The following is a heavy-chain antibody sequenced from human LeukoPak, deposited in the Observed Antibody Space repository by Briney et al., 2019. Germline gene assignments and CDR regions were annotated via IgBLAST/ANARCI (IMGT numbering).Heavy chain of an antibody. CDR3: ARVEKTYYDFRSGYLSWFDP. V-gene: IGHV1-8*03. CDR2: MNTNSGNT. CDR1: GYTFTSYD. Sequence: ASVTVSCKASGYTFTSYDINWVRQATGQGLEWMGWMNTNSGNTGYAQKFQGRVTITRNTSISTAYMELSSLRSEDTAVYYCARVEKTYYDFRSGYLSWFDPWGQGTLVTVSS. D-gene: IGHD3-3*01. J-gene: IGHJ5*02.